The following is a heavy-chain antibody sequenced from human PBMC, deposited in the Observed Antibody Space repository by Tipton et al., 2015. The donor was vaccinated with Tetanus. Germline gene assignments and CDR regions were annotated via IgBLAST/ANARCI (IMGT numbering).Heavy chain of an antibody. D-gene: IGHD2-21*02. V-gene: IGHV3-30*14. J-gene: IGHJ4*02. CDR1: GFTFSAYN. Sequence: SLRLSCAASGFTFSAYNMHWVRQAPGKGLEWVAVIRYDGSNQNYSDSGRGRFTISRDNSKNTLYLQMNSLRVEDTAIYYCARAPRYCGGDCYHFDYWGQGTLVTVSS. CDR2: IRYDGSNQ. CDR3: ARAPRYCGGDCYHFDY.